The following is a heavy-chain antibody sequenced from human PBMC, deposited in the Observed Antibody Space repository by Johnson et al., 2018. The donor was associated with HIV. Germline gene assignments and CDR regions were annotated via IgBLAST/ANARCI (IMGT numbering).Heavy chain of an antibody. CDR1: GFTFSNSA. CDR3: ARPADYGDYSRDAFDI. V-gene: IGHV3-30*14. D-gene: IGHD4-17*01. CDR2: ISYDGDNV. J-gene: IGHJ3*02. Sequence: QVQLVESGGGVVQPGRALRLSCAASGFTFSNSAMHWVRQAPGKGLEWVAVISYDGDNVYYADSVKGRFTISRDNSKNTLYLQMNSLRVEDTALYYCARPADYGDYSRDAFDIWDQGTMVTVSS.